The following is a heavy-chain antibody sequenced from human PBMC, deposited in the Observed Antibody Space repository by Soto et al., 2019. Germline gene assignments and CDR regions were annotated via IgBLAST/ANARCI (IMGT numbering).Heavy chain of an antibody. D-gene: IGHD6-6*01. J-gene: IGHJ6*02. CDR3: ARDRYEQLVLYYYYGMDV. CDR2: INAGNGNT. V-gene: IGHV1-3*01. Sequence: SVKVSCKASGYTFTSYAMHWVRQAPGQRLEWMGWINAGNGNTKYSQKFQGRVTITRDTSASTAYMELSSLRSEDTAVYYCARDRYEQLVLYYYYGMDVWGQGTTVTVSS. CDR1: GYTFTSYA.